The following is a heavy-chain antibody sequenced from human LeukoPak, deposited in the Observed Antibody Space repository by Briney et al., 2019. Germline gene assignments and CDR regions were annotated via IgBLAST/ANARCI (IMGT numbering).Heavy chain of an antibody. CDR3: VRAGWELDY. CDR2: IKDDGTEE. J-gene: IGHJ4*02. Sequence: PGGSLRLSCAASGFRFNEHWMSWVRQPPGEGLQWVAHIKDDGTEEYYLDSVEGRFTIARDDAKNSLYLQMNSLRVEDTALYYCVRAGWELDYWGQGTPVTVS. V-gene: IGHV3-7*01. CDR1: GFRFNEHW. D-gene: IGHD1-1*01.